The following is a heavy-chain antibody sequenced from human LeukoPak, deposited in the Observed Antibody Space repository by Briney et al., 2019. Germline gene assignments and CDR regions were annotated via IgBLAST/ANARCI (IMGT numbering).Heavy chain of an antibody. Sequence: PGGSLRLSCAASGFTFSSYGMRWVRQAPGKGLEWVAFIRYDETNKYYADSVKGRFTISRDNSKNTLYLQMSSLRVEDTAVYYCAKDTYNWVDPWGQGTLVTVSS. CDR1: GFTFSSYG. J-gene: IGHJ5*02. CDR2: IRYDETNK. CDR3: AKDTYNWVDP. V-gene: IGHV3-30*02.